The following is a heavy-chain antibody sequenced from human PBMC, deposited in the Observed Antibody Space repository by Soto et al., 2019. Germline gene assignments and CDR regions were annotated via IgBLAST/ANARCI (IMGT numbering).Heavy chain of an antibody. CDR2: ISGSGGST. V-gene: IGHV3-23*01. CDR1: GFTFSSYA. CDR3: AKCLGYSSGWYSNDAFDI. D-gene: IGHD6-19*01. Sequence: GESLKISCAASGFTFSSYAMSWVRQAPGKGLEWVSAISGSGGSTYYADSVKGRFTISRDNSKNTLYLQMNSLRAEDTAVYYCAKCLGYSSGWYSNDAFDIWGQGTMVTVSS. J-gene: IGHJ3*02.